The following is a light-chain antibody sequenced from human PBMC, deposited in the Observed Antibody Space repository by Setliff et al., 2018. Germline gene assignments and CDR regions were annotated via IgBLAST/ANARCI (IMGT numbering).Light chain of an antibody. V-gene: IGLV2-23*02. J-gene: IGLJ1*01. CDR2: DFT. Sequence: QSALTQPASVSGSPGQSITISCTGTYSDVGKYNLVSWYQQHPGKAPKLILYDFTTRPSGVSDRFSGSKSANTASLTISGLQAEDEADYYCCSYAGSSTVVFGGGTNVTVL. CDR1: YSDVGKYNL. CDR3: CSYAGSSTVV.